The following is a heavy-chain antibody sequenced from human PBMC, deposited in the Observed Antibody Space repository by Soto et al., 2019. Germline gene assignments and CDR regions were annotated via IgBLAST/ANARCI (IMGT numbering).Heavy chain of an antibody. CDR2: ITSGGGGT. CDR1: GFTFSNYA. CDR3: TKDSYGTTSY. J-gene: IGHJ4*02. Sequence: ESLKISCVASGFTFSNYAMTWVRQAPGKGLEWVSTITSGGGGTYYPDSVKGRFTVSRDSSKNTLYLQMNSLRAEDAAIYYCTKDSYGTTSYWGQGTLVTVSS. D-gene: IGHD1-7*01. V-gene: IGHV3-23*01.